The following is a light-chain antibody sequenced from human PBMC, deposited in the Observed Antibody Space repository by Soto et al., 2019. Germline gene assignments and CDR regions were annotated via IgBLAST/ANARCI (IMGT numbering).Light chain of an antibody. J-gene: IGKJ1*01. CDR3: QQYNSYS. CDR1: QSVSTR. Sequence: DIQMTQSPSSLSASVGARATIICRASQSVSTRLAWYQQKPGTAPKLLIYHASTLESGVPSRFSGSGSGTEFTLTISSLQPDDFATYYCQQYNSYSFGQGTKVDIK. V-gene: IGKV1-5*02. CDR2: HAS.